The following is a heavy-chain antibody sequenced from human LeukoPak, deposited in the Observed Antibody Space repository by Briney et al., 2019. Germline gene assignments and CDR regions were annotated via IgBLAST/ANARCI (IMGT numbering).Heavy chain of an antibody. J-gene: IGHJ4*02. Sequence: SETLSLTCAVYGGSFSGYYWSWIRQPPGKGLEWIGEINHSGSTNYNPSLKSRVTISVDTSKNQFSLKLSSVTAADTAAYYCARGRAYYYDSSGYYYYWGQGTLVTVSS. CDR3: ARGRAYYYDSSGYYYY. V-gene: IGHV4-34*01. D-gene: IGHD3-22*01. CDR1: GGSFSGYY. CDR2: INHSGST.